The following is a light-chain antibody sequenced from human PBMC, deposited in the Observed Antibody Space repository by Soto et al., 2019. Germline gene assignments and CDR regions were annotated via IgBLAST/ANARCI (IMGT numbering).Light chain of an antibody. CDR3: HRRSNWPT. J-gene: IGKJ4*01. CDR2: AAS. V-gene: IGKV1-8*01. CDR1: QGISSY. Sequence: AIRMTQSPSSLSASTGDRVTITCRASQGISSYLAWYQQKPGKAPKLLIYAASTLQSGVPSRFSGSGSGTDFTLTISSLEPEDFAVYYCHRRSNWPTFG.